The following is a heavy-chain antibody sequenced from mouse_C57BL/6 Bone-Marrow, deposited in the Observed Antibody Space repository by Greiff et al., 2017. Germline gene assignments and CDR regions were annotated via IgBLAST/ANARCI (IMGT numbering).Heavy chain of an antibody. Sequence: QVQLQQSGAELVRPGASVKLSCKASGYTFTDYYINWVKQRPGQGLEWIARIYPGSGNTYYNEKFKGKATLTAEKSSSTAYMQLSSLTSEDSAVYFCARRDYWGDYWGQGTSVTVSS. CDR1: GYTFTDYY. D-gene: IGHD1-1*02. CDR2: IYPGSGNT. CDR3: ARRDYWGDY. V-gene: IGHV1-76*01. J-gene: IGHJ4*01.